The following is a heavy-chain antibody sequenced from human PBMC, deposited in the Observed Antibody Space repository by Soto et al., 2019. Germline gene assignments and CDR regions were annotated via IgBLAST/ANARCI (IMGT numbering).Heavy chain of an antibody. Sequence: GASVKVSCKASGYTFTGYYMHWVRQAPGQGLEWMGWINPNSGGTNYAQKFQGRVTMTRDTSISTAYMELSRLRSDDTAVYYCARWYYYDSSGYYYVRGWFDPWGQGTLVTVSS. V-gene: IGHV1-2*02. J-gene: IGHJ5*02. CDR2: INPNSGGT. CDR1: GYTFTGYY. D-gene: IGHD3-22*01. CDR3: ARWYYYDSSGYYYVRGWFDP.